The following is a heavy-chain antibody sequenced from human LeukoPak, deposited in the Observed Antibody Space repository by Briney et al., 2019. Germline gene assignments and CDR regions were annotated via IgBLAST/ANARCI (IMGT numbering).Heavy chain of an antibody. V-gene: IGHV3-21*04. CDR1: GFTFSTFA. Sequence: GGSLRLSCTTSGFTFSTFAMNWIRQAPGKGLEWVSSISSSSTFKYHADSLRGRFAISRDNAKNTLYLQRNSLTADDTAVYYCARDAVAARGEFDVWGQGTLVTVSS. D-gene: IGHD6-6*01. CDR3: ARDAVAARGEFDV. J-gene: IGHJ1*01. CDR2: ISSSSTFK.